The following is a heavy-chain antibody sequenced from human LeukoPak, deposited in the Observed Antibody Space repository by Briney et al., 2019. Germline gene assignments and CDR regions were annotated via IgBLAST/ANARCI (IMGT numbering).Heavy chain of an antibody. J-gene: IGHJ6*03. D-gene: IGHD6-6*01. Sequence: GGSLRLSCAASGFTFSSYWMSWVRQAPGKGLEWVANIKQDGGDKYYVDSVKGRFTISRDNAKNSLYLQMNSLRAEDTAVYYCAKAQPQRVATRPLGPLYYYMDVWGKGTTVTVSS. CDR3: AKAQPQRVATRPLGPLYYYMDV. CDR2: IKQDGGDK. CDR1: GFTFSSYW. V-gene: IGHV3-7*01.